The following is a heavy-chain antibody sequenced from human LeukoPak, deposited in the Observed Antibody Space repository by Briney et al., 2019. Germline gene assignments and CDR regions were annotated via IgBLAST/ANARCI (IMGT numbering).Heavy chain of an antibody. CDR1: GFTFSSYW. CDR3: AKGEAVAGSSSWFDP. Sequence: PGGSLRLSCAASGFTFSSYWMNWARQAPGKGLEWVASINHNGNVNYYVDSVKGRFTISRDNAKNSLYLQMNSLRAEDTAVYYCAKGEAVAGSSSWFDPWGQGTLVTVSS. V-gene: IGHV3-7*03. J-gene: IGHJ5*02. D-gene: IGHD6-19*01. CDR2: INHNGNVN.